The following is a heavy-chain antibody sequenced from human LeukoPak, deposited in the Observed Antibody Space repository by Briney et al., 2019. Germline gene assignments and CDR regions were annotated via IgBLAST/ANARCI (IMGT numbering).Heavy chain of an antibody. D-gene: IGHD1-26*01. V-gene: IGHV3-23*01. J-gene: IGHJ4*02. CDR3: ARWISGSSSYFDY. CDR1: GFTFSSYG. Sequence: PGGTLRLSCAASGFTFSSYGMSWVRQAPGKGLEWVSAISGSGGSTYYADSVKGRFTISRDNSKNTLYLQMNSLRAEDTAVYYCARWISGSSSYFDYWGQGTLVTVSS. CDR2: ISGSGGST.